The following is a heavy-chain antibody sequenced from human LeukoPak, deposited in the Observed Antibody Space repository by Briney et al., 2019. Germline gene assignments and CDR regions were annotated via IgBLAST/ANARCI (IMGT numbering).Heavy chain of an antibody. Sequence: PGGSLRLSCAASGFTFSSYWMSWVRQAPGKGLEWVANIKQDGSEKYYVDSVKGRFTISRDNSKNTLYLQMNSLRAEDTAVYYCASVAAAGIPDYWGQGTLVTVSS. CDR1: GFTFSSYW. CDR3: ASVAAAGIPDY. J-gene: IGHJ4*02. CDR2: IKQDGSEK. V-gene: IGHV3-7*01. D-gene: IGHD6-13*01.